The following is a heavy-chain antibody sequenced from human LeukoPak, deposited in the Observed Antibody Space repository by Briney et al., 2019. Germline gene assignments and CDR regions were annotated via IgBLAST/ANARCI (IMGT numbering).Heavy chain of an antibody. J-gene: IGHJ3*02. Sequence: GGSLRLSCAASGFRFDDYAMLWVRQAPGKGLEWVSGISWDSAAIGYADSVRGRFTLSRDNAKNSLFLQMSSLRVEDTALYYCTKRARMGIAAAGDGFHIWGQGTMVTVSS. V-gene: IGHV3-9*01. CDR2: ISWDSAAI. D-gene: IGHD6-13*01. CDR1: GFRFDDYA. CDR3: TKRARMGIAAAGDGFHI.